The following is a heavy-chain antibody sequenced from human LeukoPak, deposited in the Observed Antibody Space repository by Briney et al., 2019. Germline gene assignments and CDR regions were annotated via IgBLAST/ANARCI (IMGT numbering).Heavy chain of an antibody. D-gene: IGHD3-10*01. CDR1: GYTFTNYG. CDR3: ARGDYGSGSYRYFDY. V-gene: IGHV1-18*01. CDR2: ISAYNGNT. Sequence: ASVKVSCKASGYTFTNYGVSWVRQAPGQGLKWMAWISAYNGNTNYAQNLQGRATMTTDTSTSTAYMELRSLRSDDTAVYYCARGDYGSGSYRYFDYWGQGTLVTVSS. J-gene: IGHJ4*02.